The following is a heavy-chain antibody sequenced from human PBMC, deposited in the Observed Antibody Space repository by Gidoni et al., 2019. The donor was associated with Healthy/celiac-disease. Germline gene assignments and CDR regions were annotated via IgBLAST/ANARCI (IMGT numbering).Heavy chain of an antibody. V-gene: IGHV3-53*01. Sequence: EVRLVESGGGLIQPGGSLRLSCAASGFTVSRNYMSWVRQAPGKGLEWVAVIYNGGSTYYGDSVTGRFTTSRDNTKNTLYLQMNSLRAEDTAVYYCARGGVMGFWGQGTLVTVSS. CDR3: ARGGVMGF. CDR2: IYNGGST. CDR1: GFTVSRNY. J-gene: IGHJ4*02. D-gene: IGHD3-16*01.